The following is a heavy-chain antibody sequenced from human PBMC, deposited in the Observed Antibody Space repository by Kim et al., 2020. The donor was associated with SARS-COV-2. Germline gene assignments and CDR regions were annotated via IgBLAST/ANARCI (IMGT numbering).Heavy chain of an antibody. CDR2: IYYSGST. V-gene: IGHV4-39*01. CDR3: ARQSHQYYYDSSGYYHWGY. J-gene: IGHJ4*02. D-gene: IGHD3-22*01. CDR1: GGSISSSSYY. Sequence: SETLSLTCTVSGGSISSSSYYWGWFRQPPGKGLEWIGSIYYSGSTYYNPSLKSRVTISVDTSKNQFSLKLSSVTAADTAVYYCARQSHQYYYDSSGYYHWGYWGQGTLVTVSS.